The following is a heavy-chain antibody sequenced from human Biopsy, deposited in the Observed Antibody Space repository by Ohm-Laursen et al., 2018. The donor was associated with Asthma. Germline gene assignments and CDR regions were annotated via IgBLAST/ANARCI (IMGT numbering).Heavy chain of an antibody. CDR1: GGSINIGDYY. CDR2: IYYSGST. V-gene: IGHV4-31*03. CDR3: ARTTYGHDGFDP. J-gene: IGHJ5*02. Sequence: TLSLTCNVSGGSINIGDYYWSWIRQHPVKGLEWIGHIYYSGSTYYNPPLKSRVSISLDTSKNQFSLSLTSVTAADTAVYYCARTTYGHDGFDPWGQGTLVTVSS. D-gene: IGHD4-17*01.